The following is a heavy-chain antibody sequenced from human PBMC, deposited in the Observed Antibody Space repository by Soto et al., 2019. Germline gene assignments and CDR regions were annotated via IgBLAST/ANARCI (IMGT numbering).Heavy chain of an antibody. CDR1: GFSLSNARMG. Sequence: QGTLKESGPVLVKPTEPLTLTCTVSGFSLSNARMGVSWIRQPPGKALEWLAHIFWNDETAYSTSLKTRLTISKDTSKSQVVLTMANMDPADTATYYGARTVARMDLDYWGQGTLVTVSS. CDR2: IFWNDET. V-gene: IGHV2-26*02. D-gene: IGHD2-21*01. CDR3: ARTVARMDLDY. J-gene: IGHJ4*02.